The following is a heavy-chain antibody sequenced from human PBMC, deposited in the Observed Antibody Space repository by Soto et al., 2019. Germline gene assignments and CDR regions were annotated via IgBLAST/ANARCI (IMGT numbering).Heavy chain of an antibody. V-gene: IGHV1-2*02. CDR2: INPNSGGT. CDR1: GYTFTGYY. D-gene: IGHD6-19*01. J-gene: IGHJ6*02. Sequence: QVQLVQSGAEVKKPGASVKVSCKASGYTFTGYYMHWVRQAPGQGLEWLGWINPNSGGTNYAQKFQGRVTMTRDTSISTAYMELSRRRSDDTAVYYCAREGYSSGWKYYYYYYGMDVWGQGTTVTVSS. CDR3: AREGYSSGWKYYYYYYGMDV.